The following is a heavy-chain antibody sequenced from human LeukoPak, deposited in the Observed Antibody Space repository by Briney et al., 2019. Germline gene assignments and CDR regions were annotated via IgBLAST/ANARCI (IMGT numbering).Heavy chain of an antibody. J-gene: IGHJ4*02. CDR2: ISSSSSYV. CDR3: ARTDLDCSGGSCPDY. CDR1: GFTFSIYS. Sequence: GGSLRLSCAASGFTFSIYSVNWVRQAPGKGLEWVSSISSSSSYVYYADSVKGRFTISRDNAKNSLYLQMNSLRAEDTAVYYCARTDLDCSGGSCPDYWGQGTLVTVSS. V-gene: IGHV3-21*01. D-gene: IGHD2-15*01.